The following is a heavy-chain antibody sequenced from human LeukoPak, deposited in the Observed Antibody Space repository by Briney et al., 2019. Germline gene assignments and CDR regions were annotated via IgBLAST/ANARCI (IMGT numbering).Heavy chain of an antibody. Sequence: SETLSLTCTVSGGSISSYYWSWIRQPPGKGLEWIGYIYYSGSTYYNPSLKSRVTISVDTSKNQFSLKLSSVTAADTAVYYCARFSYYYDSSGRGFDYWGQGTLVTVSS. V-gene: IGHV4-59*08. D-gene: IGHD3-22*01. CDR2: IYYSGST. CDR3: ARFSYYYDSSGRGFDY. CDR1: GGSISSYY. J-gene: IGHJ4*02.